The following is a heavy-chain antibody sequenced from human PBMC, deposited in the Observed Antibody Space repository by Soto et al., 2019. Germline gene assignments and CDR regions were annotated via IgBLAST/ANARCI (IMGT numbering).Heavy chain of an antibody. V-gene: IGHV1-18*01. Sequence: ASVKFSCKVAGYTFTSCGISWVRQAPGQGLEWMGWISAYNGNTNYAQKLQGRVTMTTDTSTSTAYMELRSLRSDDTAVYYCARGKFPFTFDYWGQGTLVTVSS. CDR3: ARGKFPFTFDY. CDR2: ISAYNGNT. J-gene: IGHJ4*02. CDR1: GYTFTSCG. D-gene: IGHD3-10*01.